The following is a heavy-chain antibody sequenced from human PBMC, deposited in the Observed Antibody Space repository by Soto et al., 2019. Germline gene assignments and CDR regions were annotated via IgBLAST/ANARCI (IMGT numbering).Heavy chain of an antibody. Sequence: AGGSLRLSCAASGFTFSSYGMHWVRQAPGKGLEWVAVISYDGSNKYYADSVEGRFTISRDNSKNTLYLQMNSLRAEDTAVYYCAKSRIGYCSGGSCPWYYYYGMDVWGQGTTVTVSS. J-gene: IGHJ6*02. V-gene: IGHV3-30*18. CDR1: GFTFSSYG. CDR2: ISYDGSNK. D-gene: IGHD2-15*01. CDR3: AKSRIGYCSGGSCPWYYYYGMDV.